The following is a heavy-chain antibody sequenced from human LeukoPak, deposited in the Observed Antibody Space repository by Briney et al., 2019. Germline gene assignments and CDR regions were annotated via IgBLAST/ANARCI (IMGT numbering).Heavy chain of an antibody. CDR3: AKDLFYGIIGVGRLN. CDR1: GFTFSSYG. CDR2: ISYDGSNK. V-gene: IGHV3-30*18. J-gene: IGHJ4*02. D-gene: IGHD2-8*01. Sequence: PGRSLRLSCAASGFTFSSYGMHWVRQAPGKGLEWVAVISYDGSNKYYADSVKGRFTISRDNSKNTLYLQMNSLRAEDTAVYYCAKDLFYGIIGVGRLNGGEGPLVTVSS.